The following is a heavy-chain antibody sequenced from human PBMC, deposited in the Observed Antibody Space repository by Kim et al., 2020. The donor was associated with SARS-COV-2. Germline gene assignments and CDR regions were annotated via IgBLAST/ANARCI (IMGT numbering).Heavy chain of an antibody. CDR3: AKDLANYDILTGYFYITAFDI. D-gene: IGHD3-9*01. V-gene: IGHV3-23*01. Sequence: FTISRDNSKNTLYLQMNSLRAEDTAVYYCAKDLANYDILTGYFYITAFDIWGQGTMVTVSS. J-gene: IGHJ3*02.